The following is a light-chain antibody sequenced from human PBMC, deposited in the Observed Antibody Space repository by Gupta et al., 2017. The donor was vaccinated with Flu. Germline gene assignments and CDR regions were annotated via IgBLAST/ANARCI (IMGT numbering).Light chain of an antibody. CDR1: SSDVGGYNY. V-gene: IGLV2-11*01. Sequence: QSALTQPRSVSGSPGQSVTISCTGSSSDVGGYNYVSWYQQHPGKAPKLMIYDVTRRPSGIPDRFSASKSGNTASLTISALQADDEADYYCSSYAGSFTFWIFGGGTRLTVL. CDR3: SSYAGSFTFWI. CDR2: DVT. J-gene: IGLJ2*01.